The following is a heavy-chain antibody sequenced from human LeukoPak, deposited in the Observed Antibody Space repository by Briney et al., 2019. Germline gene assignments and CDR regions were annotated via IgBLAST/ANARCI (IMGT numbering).Heavy chain of an antibody. D-gene: IGHD6-25*01. CDR1: GGSISSGGYS. Sequence: KPSETLSLTCGISGGSISSGGYSWSWLRQPPGMGLEWIGYIYYSGSTNYNPSLKSRVTISVDTSKNQFSLKLSSVTAVDTAVYYCARAPGGYPYNWFDPWGQGTLVTVSS. J-gene: IGHJ5*02. V-gene: IGHV4-61*08. CDR3: ARAPGGYPYNWFDP. CDR2: IYYSGST.